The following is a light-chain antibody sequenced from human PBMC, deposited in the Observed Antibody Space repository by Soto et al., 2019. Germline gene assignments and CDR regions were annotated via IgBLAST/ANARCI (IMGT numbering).Light chain of an antibody. CDR3: QQYGSSAPWT. CDR2: GAS. Sequence: EIVLTQPPGPLSVSPGDRVTLSCRASQTVNNNYLAWYQQKPGQAPRLLIYGASTPATGTPARFSGSGSGTHFTLTVSRLEPEYFAVYYCQQYGSSAPWTFGPGTKVDMK. J-gene: IGKJ1*01. V-gene: IGKV3-20*01. CDR1: QTVNNNY.